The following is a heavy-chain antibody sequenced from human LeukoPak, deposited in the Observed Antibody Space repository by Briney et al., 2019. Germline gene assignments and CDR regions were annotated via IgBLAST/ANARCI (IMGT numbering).Heavy chain of an antibody. V-gene: IGHV4-34*01. D-gene: IGHD6-19*01. CDR3: ARGGRGWYIGFDY. CDR2: INHSGST. J-gene: IGHJ4*02. CDR1: GGSFSGYY. Sequence: SETLSLTCAVYGGSFSGYYWSWIRQPPGKGLEWIGEINHSGSTNYNPSLKSRVTISVDTSKNQFSLKLSSVAAADTAVYYCARGGRGWYIGFDYWGQGTLVTVSS.